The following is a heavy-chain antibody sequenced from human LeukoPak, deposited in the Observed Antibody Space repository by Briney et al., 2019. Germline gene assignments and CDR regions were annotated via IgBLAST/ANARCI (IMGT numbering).Heavy chain of an antibody. CDR1: GYTFTSYY. V-gene: IGHV1-2*02. CDR3: ASAYYYDSSGYYYLDAFDI. J-gene: IGHJ3*02. CDR2: INPNSGGT. D-gene: IGHD3-22*01. Sequence: ASVKVSCKASGYTFTSYYMHWVRQAPGQGLEWTGWINPNSGGTNYAQKFQGRVTMTRDTSISTAYMELSRLRSDDTAVYYCASAYYYDSSGYYYLDAFDIWGQGTMVTVSS.